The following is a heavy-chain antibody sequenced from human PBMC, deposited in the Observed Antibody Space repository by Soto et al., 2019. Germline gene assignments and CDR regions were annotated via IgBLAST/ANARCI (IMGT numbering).Heavy chain of an antibody. CDR2: VYYNENT. V-gene: IGHV4-39*07. CDR1: GGSISSFTYY. Sequence: SETLSLTCSVSGGSISSFTYYWGWIRQPPGKGLEWIGTVYYNENTYYNPSLKSRVTITVDTAKNQFSLNLRSVTAADTAVYYCARVRVPADWLDPWGQGTLVTVSS. J-gene: IGHJ5*02. CDR3: ARVRVPADWLDP.